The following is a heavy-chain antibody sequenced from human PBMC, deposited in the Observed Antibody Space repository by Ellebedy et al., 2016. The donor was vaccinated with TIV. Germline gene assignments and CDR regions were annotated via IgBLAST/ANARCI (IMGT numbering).Heavy chain of an antibody. V-gene: IGHV4-4*02. CDR1: GGSINSSNS. J-gene: IGHJ5*02. CDR2: IFHSEST. D-gene: IGHD3-22*01. CDR3: ERVNYEDSSGYYYFSSWFDP. Sequence: MPSETLSLTCAVSGGSINSSNSWSWVRQPPGKGLKWIGEIFHSESTDYNPSLQSRVSISIDKSKNQFSRKMSSVTAADTAVYYCERVNYEDSSGYYYFSSWFDPWGQGTLVTVSS.